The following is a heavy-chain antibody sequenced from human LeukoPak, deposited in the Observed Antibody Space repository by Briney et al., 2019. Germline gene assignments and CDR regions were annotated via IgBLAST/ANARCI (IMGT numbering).Heavy chain of an antibody. Sequence: ASMKVSCKASGYTFTSYAMHWVRQAPGQRLEWMGWSNAGNGNTKYSQEFQGRVTITRDTSASTAYMELSSLRSEDMAVYYCARVGVNYYDSSGYFLEWGQGTLVTVSS. J-gene: IGHJ4*02. D-gene: IGHD3-22*01. V-gene: IGHV1-3*02. CDR3: ARVGVNYYDSSGYFLE. CDR2: SNAGNGNT. CDR1: GYTFTSYA.